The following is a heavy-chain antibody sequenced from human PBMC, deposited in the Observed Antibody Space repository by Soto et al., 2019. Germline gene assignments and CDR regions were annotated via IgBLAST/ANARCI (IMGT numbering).Heavy chain of an antibody. CDR1: GFPFSSYS. Sequence: VGSQSLSCAASGFPFSSYSINWVRKAPGKGLEWVSSISSSSSYIYYADSVKGRFTISRDNAKNSLYLQMNSLRAEDTAVYYYARDHRQYYDFWSGLKDYWGQGTLVTVSS. D-gene: IGHD3-3*01. CDR2: ISSSSSYI. CDR3: ARDHRQYYDFWSGLKDY. V-gene: IGHV3-21*01. J-gene: IGHJ4*02.